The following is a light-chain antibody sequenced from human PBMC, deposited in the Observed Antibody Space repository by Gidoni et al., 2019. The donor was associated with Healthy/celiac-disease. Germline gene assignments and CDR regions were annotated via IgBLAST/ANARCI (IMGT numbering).Light chain of an antibody. J-gene: IGKJ2*04. CDR2: DAS. CDR3: QQYDNLCS. CDR1: KDISNY. Sequence: DIQLTQSPSSLSASVGDSVTITCQASKDISNYLNWYQQKPGKAPKLLIYDASNLKTGVPSRFSGSGSGTDFTFTISSLQPEDIATYYCQQYDNLCSFGQGTKLEIK. V-gene: IGKV1-33*01.